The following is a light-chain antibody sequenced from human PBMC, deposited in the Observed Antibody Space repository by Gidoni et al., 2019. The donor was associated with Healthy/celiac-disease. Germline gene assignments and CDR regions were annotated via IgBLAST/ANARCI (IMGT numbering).Light chain of an antibody. J-gene: IGKJ1*01. V-gene: IGKV3-20*01. CDR3: QQYGSSWT. CDR1: QSVSSSY. Sequence: IVLTQSPATLSLSPGERATLSCRASQSVSSSYLAWYQQKPGQAPRLLIYGASSRATGIPDRFSGSGSGTDFTLTISRLEPEDFAVYYCQQYGSSWTFGQGTKVEIK. CDR2: GAS.